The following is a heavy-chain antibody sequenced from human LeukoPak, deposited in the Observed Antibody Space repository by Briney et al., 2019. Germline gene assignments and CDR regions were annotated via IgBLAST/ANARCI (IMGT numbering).Heavy chain of an antibody. Sequence: PGGSLRLSCAASGFTFSDYSMNWVRQAPGKGLEWVSYISSGGRTIYYADSVKGRFTISRDSAKNSLYLQMNSLRVEDTAVYYCARESGSYGPKWFDPWGQGTLVIVSS. J-gene: IGHJ5*02. CDR2: ISSGGRTI. V-gene: IGHV3-48*04. CDR1: GFTFSDYS. CDR3: ARESGSYGPKWFDP. D-gene: IGHD1-26*01.